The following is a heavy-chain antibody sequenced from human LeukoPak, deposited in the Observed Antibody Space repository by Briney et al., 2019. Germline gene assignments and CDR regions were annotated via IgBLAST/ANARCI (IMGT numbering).Heavy chain of an antibody. CDR1: GFTFSSYA. CDR3: AKGDRSSGWR. Sequence: GGSLRLSCAGSGFTFSSYAMSWVRQAPGKGLEWVPSISGGGTTTYYADSVEGRFTISRDNSKNTLYLQMDSLRVEDTAEYYCAKGDRSSGWRWGQGTLVTVSS. D-gene: IGHD6-19*01. J-gene: IGHJ4*02. V-gene: IGHV3-23*01. CDR2: ISGGGTTT.